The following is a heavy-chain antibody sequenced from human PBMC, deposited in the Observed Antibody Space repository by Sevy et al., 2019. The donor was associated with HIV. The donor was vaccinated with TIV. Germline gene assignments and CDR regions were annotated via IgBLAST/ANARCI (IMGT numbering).Heavy chain of an antibody. CDR2: IYYSGST. J-gene: IGHJ6*02. CDR3: ARGMTTVVNYYGMDV. Sequence: SETLSLTCTVSGGSISSYYWNWIRQPPGKGLEWIGCIYYSGSTNYNPSLKSRVSISVDTSKNHFSLKLRSVTAADTAVYYCARGMTTVVNYYGMDVWGQGTTVTVSS. CDR1: GGSISSYY. D-gene: IGHD4-17*01. V-gene: IGHV4-59*01.